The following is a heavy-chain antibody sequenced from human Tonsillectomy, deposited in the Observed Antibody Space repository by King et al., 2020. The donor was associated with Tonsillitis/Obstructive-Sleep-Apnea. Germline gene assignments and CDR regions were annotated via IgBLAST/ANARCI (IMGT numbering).Heavy chain of an antibody. CDR1: GYSFTNYW. V-gene: IGHV5-51*01. D-gene: IGHD2-15*01. J-gene: IGHJ4*02. CDR3: ARRGCDGGRCSEFDN. CDR2: IYPGDSDT. Sequence: QLVQSGAEVKKPGESLKISCKGSGYSFTNYWIAWVCQMPGKGLEWMGIIYPGDSDTRYNPSFQGQVTISADKSISTAYLHWSSLKASDTALYYCARRGCDGGRCSEFDNWGQGTLVTVSS.